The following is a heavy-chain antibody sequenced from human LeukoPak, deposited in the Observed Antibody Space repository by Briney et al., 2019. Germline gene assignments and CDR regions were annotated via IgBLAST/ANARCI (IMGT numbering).Heavy chain of an antibody. Sequence: PGGSLRLSCAAAGFTFSTYWMHWVRRAPGKGLGWVSQINTDGSVTAYADSVKGRFTISRDNAKNTLYLQMNSLRAEDTAVYYCARWTHASDGSGYWGQGTLVTVSS. CDR2: INTDGSVT. D-gene: IGHD3-16*01. CDR3: ARWTHASDGSGY. V-gene: IGHV3-74*01. CDR1: GFTFSTYW. J-gene: IGHJ4*02.